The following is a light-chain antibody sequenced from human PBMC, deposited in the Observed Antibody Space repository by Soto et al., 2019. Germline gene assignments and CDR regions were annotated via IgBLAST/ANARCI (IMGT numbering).Light chain of an antibody. CDR2: GAS. V-gene: IGKV3-15*01. CDR3: QQYNNWPPIT. CDR1: QSVSRY. J-gene: IGKJ5*01. Sequence: EIVLTQSPATLSLSPGERATLSCRASQSVSRYLAWYQQKPGQAQRLLIYGASTRANGIPARFSGSGSGTEFTLTISSLQSEDFAVYYCQQYNNWPPITFGQGTRLEIK.